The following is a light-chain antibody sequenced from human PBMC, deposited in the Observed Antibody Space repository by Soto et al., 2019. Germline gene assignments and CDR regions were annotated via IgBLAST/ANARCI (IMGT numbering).Light chain of an antibody. J-gene: IGKJ1*01. CDR3: QQYDGTPQT. CDR2: WAS. CDR1: QSVLSSSNNKNY. V-gene: IGKV4-1*01. Sequence: DFVMTQSPDSLAVSLGERATINCKASQSVLSSSNNKNYLAWYQQKPGQPPKLLIYWASTRESGVPDRFSGSGSGTDFTLTISSLQAEDGAAYYCQQYDGTPQTFGQGTKVELK.